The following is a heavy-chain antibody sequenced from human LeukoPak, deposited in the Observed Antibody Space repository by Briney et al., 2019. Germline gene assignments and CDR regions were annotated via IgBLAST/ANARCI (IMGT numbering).Heavy chain of an antibody. V-gene: IGHV3-9*01. D-gene: IGHD6-19*01. CDR1: GFTFDDYA. CDR2: ISWNSGSI. J-gene: IGHJ4*02. CDR3: ATSIAVAGTPDY. Sequence: PGGSLRLSCAASGFTFDDYAMHWVRQAPGKGLEWVSGISWNSGSIGYADSVKGRFTISRDNAKNSLYLQMNSLRAEDTALYHCATSIAVAGTPDYWGQGTLVTVSS.